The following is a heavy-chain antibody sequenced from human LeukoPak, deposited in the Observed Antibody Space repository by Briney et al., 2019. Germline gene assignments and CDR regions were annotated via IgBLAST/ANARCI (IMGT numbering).Heavy chain of an antibody. Sequence: LRLSCAASGFTFSSYDMHWVRQPPGKGLEWIGFIYYRGNTYYNPSLKSRVTISIDTVRDQFSLRLSSVTAADTAVYYCARVAAHRFDPWGQGTLVTVSS. V-gene: IGHV4-30-4*08. J-gene: IGHJ5*02. CDR1: GFTFSSYDMH. CDR2: IYYRGNT. CDR3: ARVAAHRFDP. D-gene: IGHD6-25*01.